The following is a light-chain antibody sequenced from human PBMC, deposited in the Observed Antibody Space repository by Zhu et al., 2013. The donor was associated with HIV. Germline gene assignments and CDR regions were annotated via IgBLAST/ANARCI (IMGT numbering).Light chain of an antibody. CDR2: EVN. V-gene: IGLV2-14*01. CDR3: CSYAGSATWV. J-gene: IGLJ3*02. CDR1: TSDIGFHNY. Sequence: QSALTQPASVSASPGQSITISCTGTTSDIGFHNYVSWYQQHPGKAPKVLIYEVNNRPSGVSTRFSGSKSGNTASLTISGIQTDDEADYYCCSYAGSATWVFGGGTKLTVL.